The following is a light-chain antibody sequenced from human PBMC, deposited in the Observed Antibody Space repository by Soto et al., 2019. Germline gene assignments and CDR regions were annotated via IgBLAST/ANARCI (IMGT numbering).Light chain of an antibody. J-gene: IGKJ4*01. Sequence: EIVMTQSPATLSVSPGERATLSCRASQTVNSNLAWYQKKPGQAPRLLIYGASTRAPGIPARFSGSGSGTEFTLTISSLQSEDFAVYYCQQYNNWPLTFGGGTKVEIK. CDR2: GAS. V-gene: IGKV3D-15*01. CDR1: QTVNSN. CDR3: QQYNNWPLT.